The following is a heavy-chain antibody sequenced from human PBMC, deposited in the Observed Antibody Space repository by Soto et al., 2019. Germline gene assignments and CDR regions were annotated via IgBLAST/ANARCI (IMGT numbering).Heavy chain of an antibody. J-gene: IGHJ4*02. CDR1: GFTFSTYS. CDR3: ARAYCGGDCYLDY. D-gene: IGHD2-21*02. V-gene: IGHV3-48*02. Sequence: GGSPRLSCAASGFTFSTYSMNWVRQAPGKGLEWVSYISSSSSTIYYADSVKGRFTISRDNAKNSLYLQLNSLRDEDTAVYYCARAYCGGDCYLDYWGQGTRVTVSS. CDR2: ISSSSSTI.